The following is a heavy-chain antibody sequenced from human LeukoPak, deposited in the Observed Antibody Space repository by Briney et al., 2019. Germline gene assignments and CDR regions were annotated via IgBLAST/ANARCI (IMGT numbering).Heavy chain of an antibody. V-gene: IGHV3-11*04. CDR3: ARGPPPDSSWYPFDI. D-gene: IGHD6-13*01. CDR2: ISSSGSTI. Sequence: GGSLRLSCAASGFTFSDYYVSWLRQAPGKGLKWVSYISSSGSTIYYADSVKGRFTISRDNAKNSLYLQMNSLRAEDTAVYYCARGPPPDSSWYPFDIWGQGTMVTVSS. CDR1: GFTFSDYY. J-gene: IGHJ3*02.